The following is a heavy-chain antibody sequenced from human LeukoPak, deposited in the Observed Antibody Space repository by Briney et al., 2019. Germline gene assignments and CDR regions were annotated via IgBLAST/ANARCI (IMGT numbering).Heavy chain of an antibody. CDR3: AKGSALGYSSSWYLNS. D-gene: IGHD6-13*01. Sequence: GGSLRLSCAASGFTFSSYGMNWVRQAPGKGLEWISATSGSGAYTYYADSVKGRFTISRDNSKDTLYLQMNSLKVDGTALCYCAKGSALGYSSSWYLNSWGQGTLVTVSS. V-gene: IGHV3-23*01. CDR2: TSGSGAYT. J-gene: IGHJ4*02. CDR1: GFTFSSYG.